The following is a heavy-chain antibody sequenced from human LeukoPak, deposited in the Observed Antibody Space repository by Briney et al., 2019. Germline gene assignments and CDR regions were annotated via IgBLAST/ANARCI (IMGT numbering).Heavy chain of an antibody. V-gene: IGHV1-24*01. D-gene: IGHD6-13*01. CDR3: ATAGSSIKSGAFDI. CDR2: FDPEDGDT. Sequence: GASVKVSCKVSGYTLTDLSMHWVRQAPGKGLEWMGGFDPEDGDTIYAQKFLGRVTITEDTSTDTAYMELSSLRSEDTAVYSCATAGSSIKSGAFDIWGQGTKVTVSS. CDR1: GYTLTDLS. J-gene: IGHJ3*02.